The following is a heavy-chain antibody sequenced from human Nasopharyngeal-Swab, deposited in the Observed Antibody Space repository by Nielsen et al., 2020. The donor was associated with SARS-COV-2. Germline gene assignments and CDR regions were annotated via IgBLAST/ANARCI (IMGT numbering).Heavy chain of an antibody. V-gene: IGHV1-8*03. CDR1: GYTFTSYD. Sequence: ASVKVSCKASGYTFTSYDINWVRQTTGQGLEWMGWMNPNSGNTGYAQKFQGRVTITRNTSISTAYMELSSLRSEDTAVYYCARKGRYCSSTSCGNWFDPWGQGILVTVSS. CDR2: MNPNSGNT. CDR3: ARKGRYCSSTSCGNWFDP. J-gene: IGHJ5*02. D-gene: IGHD2-2*01.